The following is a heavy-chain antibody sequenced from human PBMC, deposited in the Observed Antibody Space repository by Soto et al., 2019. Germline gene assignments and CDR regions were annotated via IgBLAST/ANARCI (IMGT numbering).Heavy chain of an antibody. CDR1: GYTFTGYY. CDR3: ARAPGYCTNGVCSSLFDP. Sequence: ASVKVSCKASGYTFTGYYMHWVRQAPGQGLEWMGWINPNSGGTNYAQKFQGWVTMTRDTSISTAYMELSRLRSDDTAVYYCARAPGYCTNGVCSSLFDPWGQGTLVTVSS. V-gene: IGHV1-2*04. CDR2: INPNSGGT. J-gene: IGHJ5*02. D-gene: IGHD2-8*01.